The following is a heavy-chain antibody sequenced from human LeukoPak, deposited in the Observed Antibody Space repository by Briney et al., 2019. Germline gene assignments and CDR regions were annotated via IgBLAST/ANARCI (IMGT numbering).Heavy chain of an antibody. V-gene: IGHV4-39*01. CDR3: ARNDRGSPADY. Sequence: SETLSLTCNVSGGSISNSRYYWGWIRQPPGKGLEWIGSMHYSGTTYHNPSLRSRVTISVDTSKNQFSLRLISVTAADTAVYYCARNDRGSPADYWGQRTLVTVSS. D-gene: IGHD3-16*01. CDR1: GGSISNSRYY. J-gene: IGHJ4*02. CDR2: MHYSGTT.